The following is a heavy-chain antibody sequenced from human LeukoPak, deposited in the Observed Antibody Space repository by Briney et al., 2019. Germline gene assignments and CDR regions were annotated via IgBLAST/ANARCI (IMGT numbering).Heavy chain of an antibody. J-gene: IGHJ4*02. CDR1: GGSISSYY. D-gene: IGHD3-3*01. CDR2: IYTSGST. CDR3: ARDFHTIFGVVSSNDY. V-gene: IGHV4-4*07. Sequence: PSETLSLTCTVSGGSISSYYWSWIRQPAGKGLEWIGRIYTSGSTNYNPSLKSRVTMSVDTSKNQFSLKLSSVTAADTAVYYCARDFHTIFGVVSSNDYWGQGTLVTVSS.